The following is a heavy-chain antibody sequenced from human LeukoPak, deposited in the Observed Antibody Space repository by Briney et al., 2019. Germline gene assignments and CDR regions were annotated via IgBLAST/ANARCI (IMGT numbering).Heavy chain of an antibody. D-gene: IGHD3-3*01. Sequence: GGSLRLSCAASGFTLNNAWLTWVRQAPGEGLEWVGRIKSQSAGGTADYAAPVEGRFTISRDDSKNTLYLQMNSLKIEDTAVYYCTTCGVYSLVHRMFYFYYMDVWGRGTTVSVSS. CDR2: IKSQSAGGTA. CDR1: GFTLNNAW. CDR3: TTCGVYSLVHRMFYFYYMDV. V-gene: IGHV3-15*01. J-gene: IGHJ6*03.